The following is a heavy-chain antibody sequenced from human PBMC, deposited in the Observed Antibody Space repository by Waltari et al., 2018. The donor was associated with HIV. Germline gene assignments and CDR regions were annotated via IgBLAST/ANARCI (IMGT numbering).Heavy chain of an antibody. CDR3: ARADRYDFWSGYLARNYGMDV. J-gene: IGHJ6*02. CDR2: IYYSGST. Sequence: QVQLQESGPGLVKPSETLSLTCTVSGGSISSYYWSWIRQPPGKGLEWIGYIYYSGSTNYNPSLKSRVTISVDTSKNQFSLKLSSVTAADTAVYYCARADRYDFWSGYLARNYGMDVWGQGTTVTVSS. CDR1: GGSISSYY. V-gene: IGHV4-59*01. D-gene: IGHD3-3*01.